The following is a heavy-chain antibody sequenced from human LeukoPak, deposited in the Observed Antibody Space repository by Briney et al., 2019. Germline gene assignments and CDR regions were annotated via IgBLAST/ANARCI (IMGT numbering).Heavy chain of an antibody. CDR1: GYTFTSYG. CDR3: ASSVVLKSRGEYSSSSDPFDY. Sequence: ASVKVSCKASGYTFTSYGFSWVRQAPGQGLELMGWISAYTGNTNYAQNLQGRVTMTTDTSTSTAYMELRSLRSDDTAVYYCASSVVLKSRGEYSSSSDPFDYWGQGTLVTVSS. V-gene: IGHV1-18*01. CDR2: ISAYTGNT. D-gene: IGHD6-6*01. J-gene: IGHJ4*02.